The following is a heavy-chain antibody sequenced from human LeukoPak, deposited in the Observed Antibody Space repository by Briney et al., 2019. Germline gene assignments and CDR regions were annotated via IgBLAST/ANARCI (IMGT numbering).Heavy chain of an antibody. J-gene: IGHJ4*02. Sequence: SETLSLPCTVSGGSISSYYWSWIWQPAGKGLEWIGRIYTSGSTNYNPSLKSRVTMSVDTSKNQFSLKLSSVTAADTAVYYCARHYYGSENYYFDFWGQGTLVTVSS. CDR3: ARHYYGSENYYFDF. V-gene: IGHV4-4*07. CDR2: IYTSGST. CDR1: GGSISSYY. D-gene: IGHD3-10*01.